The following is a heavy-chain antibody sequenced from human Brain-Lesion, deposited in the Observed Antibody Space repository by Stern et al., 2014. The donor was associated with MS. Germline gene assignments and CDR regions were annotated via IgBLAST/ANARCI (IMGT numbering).Heavy chain of an antibody. CDR3: ARVDCSGTNCFYYYYGMDV. V-gene: IGHV3-21*01. D-gene: IGHD2-2*01. CDR1: GFTFNSYS. J-gene: IGHJ6*02. Sequence: EVQLVESGGGLVKPGGSLRLSCEASGFTFNSYSMNWARPAPGKGLEWVSSISVGTDYIYYADSVKGRFTISRDNAKNSLFLQMNTLRAEDTGVYYCARVDCSGTNCFYYYYGMDVWGQGTTVTVSS. CDR2: ISVGTDYI.